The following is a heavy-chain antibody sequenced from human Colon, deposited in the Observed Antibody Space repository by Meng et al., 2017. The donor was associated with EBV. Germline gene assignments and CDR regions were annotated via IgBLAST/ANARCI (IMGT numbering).Heavy chain of an antibody. V-gene: IGHV4-31*03. Sequence: QGPLRDPAPGLWKPSQSPSPTCTVSGGSVSSGGYYWTWIRQHPGKGLEWFGHIYYSGSTFYNPSLKRRVIISIDTSKNQFSLNLRSVTAADTAVYYCARVSSGWDYFDYWGQGTLVTVSS. J-gene: IGHJ4*02. CDR1: GGSVSSGGYY. CDR3: ARVSSGWDYFDY. CDR2: IYYSGST. D-gene: IGHD6-19*01.